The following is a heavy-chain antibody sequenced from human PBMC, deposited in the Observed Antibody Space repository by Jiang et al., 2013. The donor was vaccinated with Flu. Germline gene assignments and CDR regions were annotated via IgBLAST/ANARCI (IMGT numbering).Heavy chain of an antibody. CDR1: GASISNDDYS. CDR3: ARGRNDILTGYPYYFDY. V-gene: IGHV4-30-2*01. J-gene: IGHJ4*02. CDR2: IYHTGGT. D-gene: IGHD3-9*01. Sequence: SQTLSLTCAVSGASISNDDYSWSWIRQPPGKGLEWIGYIYHTGGTYRNPSLKNRVTISVDRSKNHFSLKLTSLTAADTAVYYCARGRNDILTGYPYYFDYWGQGLWSPSPQ.